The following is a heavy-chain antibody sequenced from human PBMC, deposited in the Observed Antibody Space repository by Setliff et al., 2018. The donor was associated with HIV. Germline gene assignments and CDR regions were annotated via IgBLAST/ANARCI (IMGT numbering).Heavy chain of an antibody. J-gene: IGHJ4*02. CDR3: ARDVGLSYISSWLFYFDY. CDR2: VYSTGTT. V-gene: IGHV4-39*02. Sequence: SETLSLTCTVSGGSISSSSYCWGWIRQPPGKGLEWIASVYSTGTTYFNPSLKSRVTMSVDTSTNRFSLKLKSVTATDTAVYYCARDVGLSYISSWLFYFDYWGQGTPVTAPQ. CDR1: GGSISSSSYC. D-gene: IGHD6-13*01.